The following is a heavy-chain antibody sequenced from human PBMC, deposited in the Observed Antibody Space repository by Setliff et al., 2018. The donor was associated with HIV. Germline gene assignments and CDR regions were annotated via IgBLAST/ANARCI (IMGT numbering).Heavy chain of an antibody. CDR3: ARGFTMTTVTG. CDR2: IYHSGST. V-gene: IGHV4-34*01. D-gene: IGHD4-17*01. Sequence: SETLSLTCAVYGGSFSGYYWSWIRQPPGKGLEWIGEIYHSGSTNYNPSLKSRVTISVDKSKNQFSLKLSSVTAADTAVYYCARGFTMTTVTGGGKGTTVTVSS. J-gene: IGHJ6*04. CDR1: GGSFSGYY.